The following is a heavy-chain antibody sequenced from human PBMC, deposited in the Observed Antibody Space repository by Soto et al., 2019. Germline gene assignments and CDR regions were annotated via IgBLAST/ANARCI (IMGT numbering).Heavy chain of an antibody. V-gene: IGHV3-7*01. CDR1: GFTFSSYW. CDR2: IKQDGSEK. CDR3: ARETSNVLLWFGNFDY. D-gene: IGHD3-10*01. J-gene: IGHJ4*02. Sequence: GGSLRLSCAASGFTFSSYWMSWVRQAPGKGLEGVANIKQDGSEKYYVDSVKGRFTISRDNAKNSLYLQMNSLRAEDTAVYYCARETSNVLLWFGNFDYWGQGTLVTVSS.